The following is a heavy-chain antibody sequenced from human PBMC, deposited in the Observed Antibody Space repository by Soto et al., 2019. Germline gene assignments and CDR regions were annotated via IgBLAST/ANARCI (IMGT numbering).Heavy chain of an antibody. CDR2: IGSSGSTI. CDR1: GFTFSNSG. V-gene: IGHV3-23*01. Sequence: GGSLRLSCADYGFTFSNSGMAWVRQAPGKGLEWVSSIGSSGSTIYYADSVRGRFTISRDNSKNMLYLQMSSLRAEDTAVYYCGKLLPAAGTGYWGQGP. CDR3: GKLLPAAGTGY. D-gene: IGHD6-13*01. J-gene: IGHJ4*02.